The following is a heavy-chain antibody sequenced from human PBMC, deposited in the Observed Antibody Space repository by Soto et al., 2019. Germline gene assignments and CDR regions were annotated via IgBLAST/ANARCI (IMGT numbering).Heavy chain of an antibody. Sequence: VESLRLSCAASGFTFSSYGMHWVRQAPGKGLEWVAVISDDGDKKYYADSVRGRFIISRDNSKDTLYLQMNSLGPDDTAVYFCAKARVRIVGANSFDYWGQGTPVTVSS. J-gene: IGHJ4*02. V-gene: IGHV3-30*18. CDR3: AKARVRIVGANSFDY. D-gene: IGHD1-26*01. CDR2: ISDDGDKK. CDR1: GFTFSSYG.